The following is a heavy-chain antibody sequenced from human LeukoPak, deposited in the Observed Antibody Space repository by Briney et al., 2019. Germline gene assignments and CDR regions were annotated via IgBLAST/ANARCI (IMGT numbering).Heavy chain of an antibody. J-gene: IGHJ4*02. CDR1: GFPLRSFV. CDR2: IISSSRYI. Sequence: GGSLRDSCAASGFPLRSFVMNWVRQAPGKGLEWVSAIISSSRYIYYAESVKGGFTISRDTAKNSLYLQMYNLRAEDTAVYYCARERYYDTSGYDYWGQGTLVTVSS. D-gene: IGHD3-22*01. V-gene: IGHV3-21*01. CDR3: ARERYYDTSGYDY.